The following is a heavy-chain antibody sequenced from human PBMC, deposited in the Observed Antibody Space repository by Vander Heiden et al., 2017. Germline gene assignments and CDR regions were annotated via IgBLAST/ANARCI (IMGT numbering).Heavy chain of an antibody. V-gene: IGHV4-34*01. Sequence: QVQLQQWGAGLLKPSETLSLTCAVYGGSFSGYYWSWIRQPPGKGLEWIGEINHSGSTNYNPSLKSRVTISVDTSKNKFSLKLRSVTAADTAVYYCARGQVGDASGDYWGQGTLVTVSS. D-gene: IGHD1-26*01. CDR2: INHSGST. J-gene: IGHJ4*02. CDR1: GGSFSGYY. CDR3: ARGQVGDASGDY.